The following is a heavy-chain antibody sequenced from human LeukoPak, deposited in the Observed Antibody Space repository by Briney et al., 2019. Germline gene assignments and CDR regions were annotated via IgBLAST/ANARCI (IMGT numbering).Heavy chain of an antibody. CDR2: ISYDGGYK. V-gene: IGHV3-30*04. Sequence: PGGSLRLSCAASGFTFSSYAMHWVRQAPGKGLEWVAVISYDGGYKYYADSVKGRFTVSRDNSKNTLYLQMNSLRAEDTALYYCARQRAAELRWGKGTLVTVSS. J-gene: IGHJ4*02. CDR1: GFTFSSYA. CDR3: ARQRAAELR. D-gene: IGHD6-13*01.